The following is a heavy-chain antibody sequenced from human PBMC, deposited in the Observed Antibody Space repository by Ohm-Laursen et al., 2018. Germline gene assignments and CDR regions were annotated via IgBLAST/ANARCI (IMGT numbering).Heavy chain of an antibody. Sequence: GTLSLTCTVSGGSISGYYWTWIRQPPGRGLEWIGRVHSSGSTNYNPSLKSRVTMSVDTSKNQFSLKLSSVTAADTAVYFCAGETRTYYSDGSVYTLDIWGQGTMVTVSS. J-gene: IGHJ3*02. D-gene: IGHD3-22*01. CDR1: GGSISGYY. CDR2: VHSSGST. CDR3: AGETRTYYSDGSVYTLDI. V-gene: IGHV4-4*07.